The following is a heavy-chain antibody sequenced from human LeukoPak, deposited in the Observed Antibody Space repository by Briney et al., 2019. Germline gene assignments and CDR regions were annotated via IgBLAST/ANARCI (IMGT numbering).Heavy chain of an antibody. CDR3: ARGYCADHICYHFDF. CDR2: IDTDTGNP. Sequence: ASVKASCKTSGYTFTTYALSWVRQAPGQGLEWMGWIDTDTGNPTYVPDFRGRFVFSLDIAAFTPYRTAFLEVGGLKPNDTAIYYCARGYCADHICYHFDFWGQGTLVTVSS. CDR1: GYTFTTYA. D-gene: IGHD2-15*01. J-gene: IGHJ4*02. V-gene: IGHV7-4-1*01.